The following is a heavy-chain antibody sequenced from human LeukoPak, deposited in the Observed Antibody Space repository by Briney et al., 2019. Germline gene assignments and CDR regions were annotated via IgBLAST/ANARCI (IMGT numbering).Heavy chain of an antibody. CDR2: IIPIFGTA. CDR3: ASQMYYYDFWSGYRTQDTLDY. CDR1: GGTFISYA. V-gene: IGHV1-69*05. Sequence: SVKVSCKAFGGTFISYAISWVRQAPGQGLEWMGGIIPIFGTANYAQKFQGRVTITTDESTSTAYMELSSLRSEDTAVYYCASQMYYYDFWSGYRTQDTLDYWGQGTLVTVSS. D-gene: IGHD3-3*01. J-gene: IGHJ4*02.